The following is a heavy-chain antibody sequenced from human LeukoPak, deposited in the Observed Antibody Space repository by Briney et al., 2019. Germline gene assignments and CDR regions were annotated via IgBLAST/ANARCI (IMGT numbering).Heavy chain of an antibody. CDR2: ISSSSSYI. D-gene: IGHD3-22*01. V-gene: IGHV3-21*01. Sequence: GGSLRLSCAASGFTFSSYSMNWVRQAPGKGLEWVSSISSSSSYIYYADSVKGRFTISRDNAKNSLYLQMNSLRAEDTAVYYCAILGSSGYYRTLKFDYWGQGTLVTVSS. J-gene: IGHJ4*02. CDR3: AILGSSGYYRTLKFDY. CDR1: GFTFSSYS.